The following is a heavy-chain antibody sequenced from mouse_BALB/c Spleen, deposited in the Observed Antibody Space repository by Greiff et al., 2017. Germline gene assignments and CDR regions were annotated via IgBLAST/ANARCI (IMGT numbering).Heavy chain of an antibody. J-gene: IGHJ3*01. D-gene: IGHD2-10*02. CDR3: ARRSRGYGNYPWFAD. CDR1: GYSFTDYN. CDR2: INPNNGGT. Sequence: VQLQQSGPELVKPGASVKIPCKASGYSFTDYNMDWVKQSHGKSLEWIGDINPNNGGTIYNQKFKGKATLTVDKSSSTAYMELRSLTSEDTAVYYCARRSRGYGNYPWFADWGQGTLVTVSA. V-gene: IGHV1-18*01.